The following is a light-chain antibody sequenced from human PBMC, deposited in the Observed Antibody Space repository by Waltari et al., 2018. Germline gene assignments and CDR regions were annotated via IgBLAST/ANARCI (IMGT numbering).Light chain of an antibody. CDR1: QSVLFGSNNTNKNY. CDR3: LQYFSTPYT. J-gene: IGKJ2*01. V-gene: IGKV4-1*01. Sequence: IQLTQSPDSLAVSLGETATMTCQSSQSVLFGSNNTNKNYLAWYRQRPRQPPQLLLYWASTRDAGVPARFSGSGSATNFTLAISSLQTDDAAVYFCLQYFSTPYTFGQGTKLEIK. CDR2: WAS.